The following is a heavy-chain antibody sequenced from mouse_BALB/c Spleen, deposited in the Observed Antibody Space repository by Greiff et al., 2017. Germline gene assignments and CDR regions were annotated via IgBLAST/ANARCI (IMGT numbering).Heavy chain of an antibody. D-gene: IGHD2-14*01. CDR1: GYTFTSYY. V-gene: IGHV1S56*01. J-gene: IGHJ4*01. CDR3: ARGDYRYPYAMDY. CDR2: IYPGNVNT. Sequence: VKLMESGPELVKPGASVRISCKASGYTFTSYYIHWVKQRPGQGLEWIGWIYPGNVNTKYNEKFKGKATLTADKSSSTAYMQLSSLTSEDSAVYFCARGDYRYPYAMDYWGQGTSVTVSS.